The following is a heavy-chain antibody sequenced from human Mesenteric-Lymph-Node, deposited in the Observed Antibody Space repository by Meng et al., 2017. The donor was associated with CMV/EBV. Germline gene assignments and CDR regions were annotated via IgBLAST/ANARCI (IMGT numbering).Heavy chain of an antibody. D-gene: IGHD4-23*01. CDR1: VGSFSGYY. V-gene: IGHV4-34*01. J-gene: IGHJ4*02. CDR2: INHSGST. Sequence: HVKQWGAGLLKPSETLSLTCAAYVGSFSGYYWSWIRQPPGKGLEWIGEINHSGSTNYNPSLKSRVTISVDTSKNQFSLKLSSATAADTAVYYCARHQRWLKSEGGFNYWGQGNLVTVSS. CDR3: ARHQRWLKSEGGFNY.